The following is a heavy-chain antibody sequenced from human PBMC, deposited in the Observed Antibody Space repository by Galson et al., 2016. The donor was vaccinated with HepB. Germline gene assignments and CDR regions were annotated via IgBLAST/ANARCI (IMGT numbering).Heavy chain of an antibody. CDR3: AIDGRCSRTHCQYFYYGLDV. CDR1: GESLSPYH. J-gene: IGHJ6*02. V-gene: IGHV4-34*01. CDR2: INRSGRT. D-gene: IGHD2-2*01. Sequence: SETLSLTCAVSGESLSPYHWSWIRQSPGKGLEYIGEINRSGRTKYNPSLKSRVTISIETSKNQFPLRLNAVTAADTAVYYVAIDGRCSRTHCQYFYYGLDVWGQGSTVTVSS.